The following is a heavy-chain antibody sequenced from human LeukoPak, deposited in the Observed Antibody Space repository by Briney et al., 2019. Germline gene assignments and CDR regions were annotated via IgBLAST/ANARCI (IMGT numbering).Heavy chain of an antibody. CDR2: INPNSGGT. Sequence: ASVKVSCKASGYTSTGYYMHWVRQAPGQGLEWMGWINPNSGGTNYAQKFQGRVTMTRDTSISTAYMELSRLRSDDTAVYYCARVRYSSSSNWFDPWGQGTLVTVSS. D-gene: IGHD6-13*01. CDR3: ARVRYSSSSNWFDP. J-gene: IGHJ5*02. CDR1: GYTSTGYY. V-gene: IGHV1-2*02.